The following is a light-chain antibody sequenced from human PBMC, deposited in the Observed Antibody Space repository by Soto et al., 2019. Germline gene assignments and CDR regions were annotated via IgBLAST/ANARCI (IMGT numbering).Light chain of an antibody. Sequence: QSALTQPPSASGSPGQSVAISCTGTSSDVGGYNYVSWYQQHPGKAPKLMIYEVSKRPSGVPDRFSGSKSGTSASLAIAGLQTEDEGDYYCQTYDSSLSGLYVFGTGTKVTVL. V-gene: IGLV2-8*01. CDR3: QTYDSSLSGLYV. CDR1: SSDVGGYNY. J-gene: IGLJ1*01. CDR2: EVS.